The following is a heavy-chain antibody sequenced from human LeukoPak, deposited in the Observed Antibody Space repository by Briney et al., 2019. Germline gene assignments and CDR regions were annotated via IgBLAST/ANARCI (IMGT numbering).Heavy chain of an antibody. J-gene: IGHJ4*02. CDR3: ARVDVHTDAQKY. V-gene: IGHV1-46*01. CDR1: GYTFTNYY. CDR2: IDPGGGTT. Sequence: GASVKVSCKASGYTFTNYYMHWVRQAPGQGLEWMGMIDPGGGTTNYAQKFQGRVTMTRDTSTSTVYMDLSSLRSEDTAVYYCARVDVHTDAQKYWGQGTLVTVSS. D-gene: IGHD1-1*01.